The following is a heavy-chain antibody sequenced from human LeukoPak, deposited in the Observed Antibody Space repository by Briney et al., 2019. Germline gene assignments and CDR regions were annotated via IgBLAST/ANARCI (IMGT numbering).Heavy chain of an antibody. CDR1: GYTLTELS. CDR2: FDPEDGET. Sequence: ASVKVSCKVSGYTLTELSMPWVRQAPGKGLEWMGGFDPEDGETIYAQKFQGRVTMTEDTSTDTAYMELSSLRSEDTAVYYCATDHTGGKSSSLFDYWGQGTLVTVSS. D-gene: IGHD3-10*01. J-gene: IGHJ4*02. V-gene: IGHV1-24*01. CDR3: ATDHTGGKSSSLFDY.